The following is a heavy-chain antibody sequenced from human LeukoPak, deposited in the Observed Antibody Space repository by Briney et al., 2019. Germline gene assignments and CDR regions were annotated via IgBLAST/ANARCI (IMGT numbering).Heavy chain of an antibody. V-gene: IGHV3-64*01. CDR2: VNSNGGNT. CDR1: GFTFSTYA. Sequence: GGSLRLSCAASGFTFSTYALHWVRQAPGKGLEFVSGVNSNGGNTYYANSVKGRFTVSRDNSKNTLYLQMGSLRPEDMAVYHCARVILTGYYYDSWGQGTLVTVSS. J-gene: IGHJ4*02. CDR3: ARVILTGYYYDS. D-gene: IGHD3-9*01.